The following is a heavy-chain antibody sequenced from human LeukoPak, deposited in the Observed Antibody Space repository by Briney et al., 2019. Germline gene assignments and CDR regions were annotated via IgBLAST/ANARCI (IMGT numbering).Heavy chain of an antibody. J-gene: IGHJ1*01. Sequence: ASVKVSCKASGGTFSSYAISWVRQAPGQGLEWMGGIIPIFGTANYAQKFQGRVTITADESTSTACMELSSLRSEDTAVYYCAREPETDDYGDYSTLYFQHWGQGTLVTVSS. CDR3: AREPETDDYGDYSTLYFQH. CDR2: IIPIFGTA. V-gene: IGHV1-69*13. CDR1: GGTFSSYA. D-gene: IGHD4-17*01.